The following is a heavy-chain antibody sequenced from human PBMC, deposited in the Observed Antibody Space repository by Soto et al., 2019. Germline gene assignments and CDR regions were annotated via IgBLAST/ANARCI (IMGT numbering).Heavy chain of an antibody. CDR3: AGLPDYDFWSGYFLTPWFDP. CDR1: GGSISSGGYY. CDR2: IYYSGST. J-gene: IGHJ5*02. Sequence: SETLSLTCTVSGGSISSGGYYWSWIRQHPGKGLEWIGYIYYSGSTYYNPSLKSRVTISVDTSKNQFSLKLSSVTAADTAVYYCAGLPDYDFWSGYFLTPWFDPWGQGTLVTVSS. V-gene: IGHV4-31*03. D-gene: IGHD3-3*01.